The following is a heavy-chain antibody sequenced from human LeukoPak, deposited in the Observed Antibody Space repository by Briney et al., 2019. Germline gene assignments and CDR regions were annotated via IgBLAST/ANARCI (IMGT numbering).Heavy chain of an antibody. CDR3: ARRGTYSPAGLDV. J-gene: IGHJ6*02. V-gene: IGHV4-39*02. CDR1: GGSTSSSGHF. D-gene: IGHD1-26*01. Sequence: KPSETLSLTCTVSGGSTSSSGHFCDWIRQPPGQGLEWIGSASYGGTTYFNPSLKSRITISVDTSKTHFSLNLYSVTAADTAVYYCARRGTYSPAGLDVWGQGTTVTVSS. CDR2: ASYGGTT.